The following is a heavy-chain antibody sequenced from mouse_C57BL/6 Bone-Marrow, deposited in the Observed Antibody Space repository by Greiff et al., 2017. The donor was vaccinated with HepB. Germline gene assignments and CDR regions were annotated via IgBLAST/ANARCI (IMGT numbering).Heavy chain of an antibody. J-gene: IGHJ2*01. CDR3: EREEDYYGSLDY. D-gene: IGHD1-1*01. Sequence: VHLVESGPELVKPGASVKISCKASGYSFTSYYIHWVKQRPGQGLEWIGWIYPGSGNTKYNEKFKGKATLTADTSSSTAYMQLSSLTSEDSEVYYCEREEDYYGSLDYWGQGTTLTVSS. CDR1: GYSFTSYY. V-gene: IGHV1-66*01. CDR2: IYPGSGNT.